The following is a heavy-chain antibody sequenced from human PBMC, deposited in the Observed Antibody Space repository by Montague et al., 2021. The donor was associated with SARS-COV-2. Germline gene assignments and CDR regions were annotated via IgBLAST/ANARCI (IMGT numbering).Heavy chain of an antibody. V-gene: IGHV6-1*01. CDR1: GDSVAGNSAT. CDR2: TYYRYKWYN. J-gene: IGHJ2*01. CDR3: ARAYCGGDCYFYWYFDL. D-gene: IGHD2-21*02. Sequence: CAISGDSVAGNSATWDGNRQSPSRALEWVGRTYYRYKWYNDYAVSVKSRVIINPDTSNNRISLQLNSVTPEDTAVYYCARAYCGGDCYFYWYFDLWGRGTLVTVSS.